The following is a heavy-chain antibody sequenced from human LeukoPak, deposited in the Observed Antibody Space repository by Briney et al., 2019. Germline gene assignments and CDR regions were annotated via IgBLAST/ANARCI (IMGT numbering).Heavy chain of an antibody. CDR3: ARHGGSYSFDY. D-gene: IGHD1-26*01. V-gene: IGHV4-59*08. Sequence: SETLSLTCTVSGGSINSYYWSWIRQPPGKGLECIGYIYYSGSTNYNPSLKSRVTISVDTSKNQFSLRLSSVTAADTAVYYCARHGGSYSFDYWGQGTLVTVSS. J-gene: IGHJ4*02. CDR2: IYYSGST. CDR1: GGSINSYY.